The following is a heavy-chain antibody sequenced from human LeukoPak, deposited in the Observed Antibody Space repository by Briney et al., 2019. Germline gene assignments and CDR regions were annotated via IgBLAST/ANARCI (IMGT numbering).Heavy chain of an antibody. D-gene: IGHD2-2*01. J-gene: IGHJ4*02. Sequence: GESLKISYRGSGYSFTTYWIGWVRQMPGKGLEWMGIIYPGDSDTRYSPSFQDQVTMSADKSINTAYLQWSSLKASDTAMYYCARRQGCSSTSCPPDSWGQGTLVTVSS. CDR2: IYPGDSDT. CDR3: ARRQGCSSTSCPPDS. V-gene: IGHV5-51*01. CDR1: GYSFTTYW.